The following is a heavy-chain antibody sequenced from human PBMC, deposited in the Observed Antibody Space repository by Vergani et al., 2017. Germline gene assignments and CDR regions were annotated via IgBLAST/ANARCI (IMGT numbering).Heavy chain of an antibody. Sequence: EVQLVESGGGLVQPGGSLRLSCAASGFTFSSYDMHWVRQATGKGLEWVSAIGTAGDTYYPGSVKGRFTISRETAKNSLYLQMNSLRAGDTAVYYCARGGIYGGRYFDLWGRGTLVTVSS. D-gene: IGHD4-23*01. J-gene: IGHJ2*01. CDR2: IGTAGDT. CDR3: ARGGIYGGRYFDL. CDR1: GFTFSSYD. V-gene: IGHV3-13*01.